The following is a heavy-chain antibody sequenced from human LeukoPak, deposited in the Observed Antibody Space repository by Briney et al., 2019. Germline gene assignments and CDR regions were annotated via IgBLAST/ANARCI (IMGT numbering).Heavy chain of an antibody. CDR1: GFTFSDYY. D-gene: IGHD3-22*01. V-gene: IGHV3-11*04. CDR2: MGSTGRTI. J-gene: IGHJ4*02. CDR3: ARDSSGYQ. Sequence: GRSLRLSCAASGFTFSDYYMSRIRQAPGKGLEWVSYMGSTGRTIYYADSVKGRLTISRDNAKNSLYLQMNSLRAEDAAVYYCARDSSGYQWGQGTLVTVSS.